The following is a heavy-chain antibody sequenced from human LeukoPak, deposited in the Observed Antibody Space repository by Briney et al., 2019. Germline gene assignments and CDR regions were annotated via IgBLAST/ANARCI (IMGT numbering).Heavy chain of an antibody. D-gene: IGHD3-3*01. J-gene: IGHJ4*02. Sequence: SETLSLTCTVSGGSISRDSYYGRWVRQPAGTGLEWIGRIYTSGRTNNNPSLKSRVTMSVDTSKNQFSLKLRSVTAADTAVYYCARDFWSGSYYFDYWGQGTLVTVSS. V-gene: IGHV4-61*02. CDR1: GGSISRDSYY. CDR2: IYTSGRT. CDR3: ARDFWSGSYYFDY.